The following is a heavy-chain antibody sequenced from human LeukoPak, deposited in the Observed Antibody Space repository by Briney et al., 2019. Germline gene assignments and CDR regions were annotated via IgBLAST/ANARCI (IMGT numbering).Heavy chain of an antibody. V-gene: IGHV3-21*01. D-gene: IGHD3-3*01. J-gene: IGHJ4*02. CDR2: ISSSSSYI. CDR1: GFTFSSYS. CDR3: AKLPSTYYDFWSGYYTGSPLDY. Sequence: GGSLRLSCAASGFTFSSYSMNWVRQAPGKGLEWVSSISSSSSYIYYADSVKGRFTISRDNAKNSLYLQMNSLRAEDTAVYYCAKLPSTYYDFWSGYYTGSPLDYWGQGTLVTVSS.